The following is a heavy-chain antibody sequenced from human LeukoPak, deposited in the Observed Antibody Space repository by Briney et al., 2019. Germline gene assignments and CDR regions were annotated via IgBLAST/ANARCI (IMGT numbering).Heavy chain of an antibody. CDR1: GGSFSGYY. J-gene: IGHJ4*02. V-gene: IGHV4-34*01. CDR2: INHSGST. Sequence: SGTLSLTCAVYGGSFSGYYWSWIRQPPGKGLEWIGEINHSGSTNYNPSLNSRVTISIDTSKNQFSLKLSAVTAADTAVYYCARHGRYNYGLFAPHKPSPKYYFDYWGQGTLVTVSS. CDR3: ARHGRYNYGLFAPHKPSPKYYFDY. D-gene: IGHD5-18*01.